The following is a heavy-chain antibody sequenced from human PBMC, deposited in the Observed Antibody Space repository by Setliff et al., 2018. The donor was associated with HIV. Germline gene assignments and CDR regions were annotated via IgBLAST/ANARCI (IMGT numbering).Heavy chain of an antibody. CDR1: GYTFTSYA. V-gene: IGHV7-4-1*02. J-gene: IGHJ6*03. D-gene: IGHD2-21*01. Sequence: ASVKVSCKASGYTFTSYAMNWVRQAPGQGLEWMGWINTNTGNPTYAQGFTGRFVFSLDTSVSTAYLQISSLKAEDTAVYYCARGGSVDHYYYYMDVWGKGTTVTVSS. CDR2: INTNTGNP. CDR3: ARGGSVDHYYYYMDV.